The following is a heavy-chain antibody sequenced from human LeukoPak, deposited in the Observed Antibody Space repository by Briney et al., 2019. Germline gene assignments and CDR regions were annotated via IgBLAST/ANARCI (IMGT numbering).Heavy chain of an antibody. CDR3: ARDLRGCSSSNCNFLFFLMDA. J-gene: IGHJ6*02. CDR1: GFTFSSFA. V-gene: IGHV3-30*03. CDR2: LSHDDINE. D-gene: IGHD2-2*01. Sequence: GRSLRLSCEASGFTFSSFAMHWVRQAPGKGLEWVAVLSHDDINEFYADSVKGRFIISRDNSKNTVYLQMNSLRVEDTAVYYCARDLRGCSSSNCNFLFFLMDAWGQGTTVTVSS.